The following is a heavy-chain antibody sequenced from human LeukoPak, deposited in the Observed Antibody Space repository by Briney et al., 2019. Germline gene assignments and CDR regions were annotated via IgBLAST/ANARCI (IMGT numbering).Heavy chain of an antibody. D-gene: IGHD3-3*01. CDR1: GFTFSSYS. Sequence: GGSLRLSCAASGFTFSSYSMNWVRQAPGKGLEWVSSISSSSSYIYYADSVKGRFTISRDNAKNSLYLQMNSLRAEDTAVYYCGGGKTYYDFWSGYRDYYYYGMDVWGQGTTVTVSS. CDR3: GGGKTYYDFWSGYRDYYYYGMDV. J-gene: IGHJ6*02. CDR2: ISSSSSYI. V-gene: IGHV3-21*01.